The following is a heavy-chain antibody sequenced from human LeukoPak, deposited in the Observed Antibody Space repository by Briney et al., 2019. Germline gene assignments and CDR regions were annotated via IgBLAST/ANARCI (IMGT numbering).Heavy chain of an antibody. J-gene: IGHJ6*03. D-gene: IGHD4-11*01. Sequence: ASVKVSCKASGYTFTSYGISWVRQAPGQGLEWMGWISAYNGNTNYAQKLQGRVTMTTDTSTSTAYMELRSLRSDDTAVYYCARGPGAVTTALYYYYYYMDVWGKGTTVTVSS. CDR1: GYTFTSYG. V-gene: IGHV1-18*01. CDR3: ARGPGAVTTALYYYYYYMDV. CDR2: ISAYNGNT.